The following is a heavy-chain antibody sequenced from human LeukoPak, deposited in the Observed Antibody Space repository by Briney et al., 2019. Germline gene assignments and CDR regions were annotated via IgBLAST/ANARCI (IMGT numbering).Heavy chain of an antibody. D-gene: IGHD1-26*01. Sequence: SETLSLTCSVSGASISGGTYYWGWIRQPPGKGLEWIGSIYYTGSTYDNPSLKSRVTISADTSKNQFSLKLSSVTAADTAVYYCARRGGSGRAFDYWGQGTLVTVSS. CDR3: ARRGGSGRAFDY. J-gene: IGHJ4*02. V-gene: IGHV4-39*01. CDR2: IYYTGST. CDR1: GASISGGTYY.